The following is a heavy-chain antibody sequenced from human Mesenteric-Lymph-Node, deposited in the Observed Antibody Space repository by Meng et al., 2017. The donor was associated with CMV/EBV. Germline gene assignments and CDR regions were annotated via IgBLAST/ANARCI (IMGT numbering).Heavy chain of an antibody. CDR2: SKQRGNT. CDR1: GAGRGYV. D-gene: IGHD3-22*01. J-gene: IGHJ4*02. V-gene: IGHV4-34*01. CDR3: ERGLRNYCETSGHYYRV. Sequence: GAGRGYVWTGSRQAPGKGREGLGESKQRGNTNNNPSRKSRVTIAVDTSKNQVTLNLRSVTATETAVYYGERGLRNYCETSGHYYRVWGQGTLVTVSS.